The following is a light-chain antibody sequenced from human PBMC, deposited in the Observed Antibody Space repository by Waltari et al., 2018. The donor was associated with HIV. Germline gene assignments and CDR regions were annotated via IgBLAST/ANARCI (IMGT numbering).Light chain of an antibody. V-gene: IGKV1-33*01. CDR1: QDIRAS. CDR2: DGS. Sequence: DFQLTQSPSSLSASVGDRVTITCQASQDIRASLSWYQHKPGEDPQLLIFDGSIPQTGVASRFSGSGSGTDVTFTISSLQPEDIATYFCQQYKTLPLTFGGGTKVDIK. J-gene: IGKJ4*01. CDR3: QQYKTLPLT.